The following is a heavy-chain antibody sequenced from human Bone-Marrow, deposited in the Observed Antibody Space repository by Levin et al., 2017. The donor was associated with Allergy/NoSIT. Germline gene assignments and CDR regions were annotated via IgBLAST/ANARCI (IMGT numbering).Heavy chain of an antibody. CDR3: ARDFTIVVVPAAISPTRASNWFDP. V-gene: IGHV3-11*01. J-gene: IGHJ5*02. CDR1: GFTFSDYY. D-gene: IGHD2-2*02. Sequence: TGGSLRLSCAASGFTFSDYYMSWIRQAPGKGLEWVSYISSSGSTIYYADSVKGRFTISRDNAKNSLYLQMNSLRAEDTAVYYCARDFTIVVVPAAISPTRASNWFDPWGQGTLVTVSS. CDR2: ISSSGSTI.